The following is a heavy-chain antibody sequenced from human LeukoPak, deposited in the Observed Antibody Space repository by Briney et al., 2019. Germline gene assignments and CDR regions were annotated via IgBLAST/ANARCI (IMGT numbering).Heavy chain of an antibody. CDR2: VSGSGERT. V-gene: IGHV3-23*01. Sequence: PGGCLRLSCVTSGFTFSTYATSWVRQAPGKGLECVSIVSGSGERTYYAGSVKGRFTVSRDNSKKTLYLQMKSLRAEDTAVYYCVSQSYSGSDNYYFHYWGQGTLVAVSS. J-gene: IGHJ4*02. CDR3: VSQSYSGSDNYYFHY. CDR1: GFTFSTYA. D-gene: IGHD1-26*01.